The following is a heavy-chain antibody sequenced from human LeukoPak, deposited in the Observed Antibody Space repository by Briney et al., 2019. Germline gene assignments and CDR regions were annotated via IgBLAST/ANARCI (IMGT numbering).Heavy chain of an antibody. D-gene: IGHD5-18*01. CDR2: INPNSGGT. V-gene: IGHV1-2*02. Sequence: ASVKVSCKASGYTFTGYYMHWVRQAPGQGPEWMGWINPNSGGTNYAQKFQGRVTMTRDTSISTAYMELSRLRSDDTAVYYCARVPRVQLWLGYYFDYWGQGTLVTVSS. J-gene: IGHJ4*02. CDR3: ARVPRVQLWLGYYFDY. CDR1: GYTFTGYY.